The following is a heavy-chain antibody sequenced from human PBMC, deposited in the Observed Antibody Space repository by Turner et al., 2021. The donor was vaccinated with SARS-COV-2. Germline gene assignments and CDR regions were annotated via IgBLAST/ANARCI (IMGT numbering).Heavy chain of an antibody. Sequence: QVQLVESGGGVVQPVRSLRLSCAASGFTFSSYGMHWVRQAPGKGREWVAVIWYDGSNKDDADSVKGRFTISRDNSKNTLYLQMNSLRAEDTAVYYCARDGGYSGYAYFDYWGQGTLVTVSS. CDR3: ARDGGYSGYAYFDY. CDR1: GFTFSSYG. J-gene: IGHJ4*02. V-gene: IGHV3-33*01. CDR2: IWYDGSNK. D-gene: IGHD5-12*01.